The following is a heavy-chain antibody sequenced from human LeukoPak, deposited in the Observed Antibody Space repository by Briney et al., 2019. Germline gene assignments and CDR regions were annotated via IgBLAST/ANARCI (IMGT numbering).Heavy chain of an antibody. CDR3: ARAPHYGDYDRPFDY. CDR1: GGSISSYY. Sequence: PSETLSLTCTVSGGSISSYYWSWIRQPPGKGLEWIGYIYYSGSTNYNPSLKSRVTISVDTSKNQFSLKLSSVTAADTAVYYCARAPHYGDYDRPFDYWGQGTLVTVSS. D-gene: IGHD4-17*01. J-gene: IGHJ4*02. CDR2: IYYSGST. V-gene: IGHV4-59*01.